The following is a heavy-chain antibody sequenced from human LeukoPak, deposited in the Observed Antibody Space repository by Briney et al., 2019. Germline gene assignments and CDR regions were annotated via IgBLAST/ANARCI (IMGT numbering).Heavy chain of an antibody. V-gene: IGHV3-23*01. CDR2: ISGSGGST. Sequence: PGGSLRLSCAASGFTFSSYAMSWVRQAPGKGLEWVSAISGSGGSTYYADSVKGRFTISRDNSKNTLYLQMNSLRGEDTAVYYCAGQRYYYDSSGPYFDYWGQGTLVTVSS. CDR1: GFTFSSYA. CDR3: AGQRYYYDSSGPYFDY. J-gene: IGHJ4*02. D-gene: IGHD3-22*01.